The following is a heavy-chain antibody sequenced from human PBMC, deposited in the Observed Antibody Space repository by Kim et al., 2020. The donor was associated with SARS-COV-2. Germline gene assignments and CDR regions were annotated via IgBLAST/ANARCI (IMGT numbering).Heavy chain of an antibody. D-gene: IGHD6-13*01. Sequence: GGSLRLSCAASGFTFSSYGMHWVRQAPGKGLEWVAVIWYDGSNKYYADSVKGRFTISRDNSKNTLYLQMNSLRAEDTAVYYCAREIGGSWQQLALDYWGQGTLVTVSS. CDR3: AREIGGSWQQLALDY. J-gene: IGHJ4*02. CDR1: GFTFSSYG. CDR2: IWYDGSNK. V-gene: IGHV3-33*01.